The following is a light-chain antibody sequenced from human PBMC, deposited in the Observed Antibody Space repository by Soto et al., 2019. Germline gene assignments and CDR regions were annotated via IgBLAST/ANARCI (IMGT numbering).Light chain of an antibody. Sequence: QSALTQPASVSGSPGQSITISCTGTSSDVGGYNYVSWYQQHPGKAPKLMIYDVSNRPSGVSNRFSGSKSGNTASLTISGLQHEDETDYYCSSYTSSSTLGVFGRGTKLTVL. V-gene: IGLV2-14*01. CDR2: DVS. CDR3: SSYTSSSTLGV. CDR1: SSDVGGYNY. J-gene: IGLJ3*02.